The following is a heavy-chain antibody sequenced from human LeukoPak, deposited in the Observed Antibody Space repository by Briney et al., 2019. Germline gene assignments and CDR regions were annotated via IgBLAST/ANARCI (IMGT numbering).Heavy chain of an antibody. Sequence: SETLSLTCTVSGYSISSGYYWGWIRQPPGKGLEWIGSGSTNYNPSLKSRVTISVDTSKNQFSLKLSSVTAADTAVYYCATQYSSSWYGFSNWFDPWGQGTLVTVSS. J-gene: IGHJ5*02. CDR1: GYSISSGYY. CDR2: SGST. D-gene: IGHD6-13*01. V-gene: IGHV4-38-2*02. CDR3: ATQYSSSWYGFSNWFDP.